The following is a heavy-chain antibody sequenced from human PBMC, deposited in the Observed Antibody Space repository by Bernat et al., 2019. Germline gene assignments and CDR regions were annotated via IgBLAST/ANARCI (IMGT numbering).Heavy chain of an antibody. J-gene: IGHJ4*02. CDR1: GFTFSTYA. V-gene: IGHV3-23*01. CDR3: AKGSSGGRPYYFDY. CDR2: ISADGGGT. Sequence: EVQLLESGGGLVQPGGSLRLSCLASGFTFSTYAMGWIRQVPGKGLEWVSAISADGGGTYHGDSVKGRFTISRDNSKSTLYFQMNSLRAEDTAVYYCAKGSSGGRPYYFDYWGQGSLVTVSS. D-gene: IGHD2-15*01.